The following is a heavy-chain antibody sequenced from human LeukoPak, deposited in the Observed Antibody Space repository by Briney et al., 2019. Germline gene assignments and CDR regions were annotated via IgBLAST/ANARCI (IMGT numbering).Heavy chain of an antibody. D-gene: IGHD3-10*01. V-gene: IGHV1-8*01. CDR1: GYTFTSYD. Sequence: GASVKVSCKASGYTFTSYDINWVRQATGQGLEWMGWMNPNSGNTGYAQKFQGRVTMTRNTSISTAYMELSSLRSEDTAVYYCARGPYYYGSGSYYKCWFDPWGQGTLVTVSS. J-gene: IGHJ5*02. CDR2: MNPNSGNT. CDR3: ARGPYYYGSGSYYKCWFDP.